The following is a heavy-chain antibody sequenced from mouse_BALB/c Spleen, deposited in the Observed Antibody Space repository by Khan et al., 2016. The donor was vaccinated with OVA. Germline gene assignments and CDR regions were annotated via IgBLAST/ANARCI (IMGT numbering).Heavy chain of an antibody. V-gene: IGHV2-6-1*01. CDR2: IWSDGST. J-gene: IGHJ4*01. D-gene: IGHD2-10*01. CDR3: DRQPYYHDNIVDY. Sequence: VELVESGPGLVAPSQSLSITCTISGFSLTNYGVHWVRQPPGKGLEWLVVIWSDGSTTYNSPLKSRLTISKDNSKSQVFLKMNSLQTDDTAMYFCDRQPYYHDNIVDYWGQGTSVTVSA. CDR1: GFSLTNYG.